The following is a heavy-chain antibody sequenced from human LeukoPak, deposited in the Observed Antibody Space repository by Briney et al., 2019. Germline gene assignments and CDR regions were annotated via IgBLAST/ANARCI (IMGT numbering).Heavy chain of an antibody. CDR2: IYYSGST. J-gene: IGHJ4*02. D-gene: IGHD5-12*01. Sequence: PSETLSLTCTVSGGSLSSSSCYWGWIRQPPGTGLEWIGRIYYSGSTYYNPPLKSRVTITVDTSKNHFSLKLSSVTAADTAVYYCATILPGPYSGQVYWGQGTVVTVSS. CDR3: ATILPGPYSGQVY. V-gene: IGHV4-39*01. CDR1: GGSLSSSSCY.